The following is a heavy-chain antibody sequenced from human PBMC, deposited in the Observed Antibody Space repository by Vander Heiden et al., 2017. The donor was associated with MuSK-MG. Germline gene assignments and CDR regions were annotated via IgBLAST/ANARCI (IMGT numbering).Heavy chain of an antibody. J-gene: IGHJ4*02. Sequence: QVQLVQSGAEVKKPGASVKVSCKASGYTFTNYYMHWMRQAPGQGFEWMGIINPNGGATSYAQKFQGRVTMTRDTSTSTVYLELSSLRSEDTAVYYCAREVVGRGTDYWGQGTLVTVSS. V-gene: IGHV1-46*01. CDR2: INPNGGAT. CDR3: AREVVGRGTDY. CDR1: GYTFTNYY. D-gene: IGHD3-10*01.